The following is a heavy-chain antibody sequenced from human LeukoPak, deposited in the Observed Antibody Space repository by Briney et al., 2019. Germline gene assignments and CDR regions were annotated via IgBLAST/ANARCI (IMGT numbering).Heavy chain of an antibody. CDR1: GGSISSYY. J-gene: IGHJ4*02. CDR2: IYYSGST. D-gene: IGHD6-19*01. CDR3: ARRRGSGWCFDY. Sequence: SETLSLTCTVSGGSISSYYWSWIRQPPGKGLEWIGYIYYSGSTNYNPSLKSRVTISVDTSKNQFSLKLSSVTAADTAVYYCARRRGSGWCFDYWGQGTLVTVSS. V-gene: IGHV4-59*08.